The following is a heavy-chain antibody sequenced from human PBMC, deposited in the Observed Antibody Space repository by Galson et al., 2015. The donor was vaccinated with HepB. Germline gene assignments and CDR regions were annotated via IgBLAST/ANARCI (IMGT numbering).Heavy chain of an antibody. D-gene: IGHD3-10*01. CDR2: IDPSDSYT. Sequence: QSGAAVTKPGESLRISCKGSGYSFTSYWISWVRQMPGKGLEWMGRIDPSDSYTNYSPSFQGHVTISADKSISTAYLQWSSLKASDTAMYYCARLDLGRLAYYYGSGAPATKYYGLDVWGQGTTVTVSS. V-gene: IGHV5-10-1*01. CDR3: ARLDLGRLAYYYGSGAPATKYYGLDV. J-gene: IGHJ6*02. CDR1: GYSFTSYW.